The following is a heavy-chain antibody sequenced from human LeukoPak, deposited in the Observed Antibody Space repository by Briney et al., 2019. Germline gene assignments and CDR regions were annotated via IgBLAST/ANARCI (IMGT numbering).Heavy chain of an antibody. CDR3: ARNRGDPSYFDY. D-gene: IGHD4-17*01. V-gene: IGHV3-21*01. CDR2: ISTSSSYI. Sequence: GGSLRLSCTASGFTFNGYSMNWVRQGPGKGLEWGSSISTSSSYIYYADSVKGRFTISRNNPKNSLYLQMNSLRAEDTAVYYCARNRGDPSYFDYWGQGTLVTVSS. J-gene: IGHJ4*02. CDR1: GFTFNGYS.